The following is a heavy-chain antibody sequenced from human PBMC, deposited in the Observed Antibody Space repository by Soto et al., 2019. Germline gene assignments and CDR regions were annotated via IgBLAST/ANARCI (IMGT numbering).Heavy chain of an antibody. CDR3: ARGGSSWIGPIDY. CDR2: INAGNGNS. V-gene: IGHV1-3*01. D-gene: IGHD6-13*01. CDR1: GFTFTSSA. Sequence: ASVKVSCKASGFTFTSSAVQWVRQAPGQRLEWMGWINAGNGNSKDSQQFQGRLTITRDTSATTTYMELSSLSSEDTAVYYCARGGSSWIGPIDYWGQGTLVTVSS. J-gene: IGHJ4*02.